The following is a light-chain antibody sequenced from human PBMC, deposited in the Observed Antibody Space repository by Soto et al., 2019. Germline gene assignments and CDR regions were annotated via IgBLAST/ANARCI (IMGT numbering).Light chain of an antibody. CDR2: DAS. Sequence: DIQMTQSPSTLSASVGDRITITCRASQSVSRRLAWFQQKPGKAPKLRIHDASSLERGVPPRFTGRGSWTELTPAISSLQPDDCAIYYRQTYNSDSLHTCGQGTK. CDR3: QTYNSDSLHT. V-gene: IGKV1-5*01. J-gene: IGKJ2*01. CDR1: QSVSRR.